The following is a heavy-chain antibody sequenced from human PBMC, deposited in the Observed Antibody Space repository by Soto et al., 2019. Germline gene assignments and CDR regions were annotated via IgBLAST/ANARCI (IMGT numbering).Heavy chain of an antibody. CDR1: GYAFSSYW. V-gene: IGHV5-51*01. J-gene: IGHJ5*02. D-gene: IGHD2-8*02. Sequence: GESLKISCQGSGYAFSSYWIAWVRQMPGKGLEWMGIIYPGDSDTRYSPSFQGQVTISVDKSITTAYLQWSSPKASDTAMYYCARGYCTATICDPWFDPWGQGTLVTVSS. CDR3: ARGYCTATICDPWFDP. CDR2: IYPGDSDT.